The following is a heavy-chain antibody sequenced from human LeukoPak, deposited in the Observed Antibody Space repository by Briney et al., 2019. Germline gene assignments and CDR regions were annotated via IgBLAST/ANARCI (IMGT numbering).Heavy chain of an antibody. CDR1: GFTVSSNY. CDR3: AREGRVRGVRYFDL. D-gene: IGHD3-10*01. V-gene: IGHV3-53*01. Sequence: GGSLRLSCAASGFTVSSNYMSWVRRAPGKGLEWVSVIYSGGSTYYADSVKGRFTISRDNSKNTLYLQMNSLRAEDTAVYYCAREGRVRGVRYFDLWGRGTLVTVSS. CDR2: IYSGGST. J-gene: IGHJ2*01.